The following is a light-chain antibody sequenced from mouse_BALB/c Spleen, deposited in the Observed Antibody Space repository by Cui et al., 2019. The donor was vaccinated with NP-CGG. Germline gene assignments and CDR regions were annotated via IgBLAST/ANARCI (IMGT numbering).Light chain of an antibody. Sequence: QAVVTQESALTTSPGETVTLTCRSSTGPVTTSNYANWVQEKPDHLFTGLIGGTNNRAPGAPARFSGSLIGDKAALTITGAQTEDEAIYFCVLWYSNHWVFGGGTKLTVL. CDR1: TGPVTTSNY. J-gene: IGLJ1*01. CDR2: GTN. CDR3: VLWYSNHWV. V-gene: IGLV1*01.